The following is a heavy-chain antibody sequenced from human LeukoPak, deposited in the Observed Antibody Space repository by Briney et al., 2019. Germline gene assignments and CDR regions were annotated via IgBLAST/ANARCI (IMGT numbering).Heavy chain of an antibody. D-gene: IGHD3-22*01. CDR2: INSSGSTI. CDR1: GFTFSSYE. Sequence: PGGSLRLSCAASGFTFSSYERNWVRQAPGKGLEWVSYINSSGSTIYYADSVKGRFTISRDNAKNSLYLQMNSLRAKDTAVYYCARDYYDSSGYYPPYYFDYWGQGTLVTVSS. V-gene: IGHV3-48*03. CDR3: ARDYYDSSGYYPPYYFDY. J-gene: IGHJ4*02.